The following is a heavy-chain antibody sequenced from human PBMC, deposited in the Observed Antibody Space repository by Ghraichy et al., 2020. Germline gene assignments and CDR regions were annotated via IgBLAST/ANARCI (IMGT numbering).Heavy chain of an antibody. CDR2: IIPILGIA. Sequence: SVKVSCKASGRTFSSYSISWVRQAPGQGLEWMGRIIPILGIANYAQKFQGRVTFTADKSTSKAYMELSSLRAEETAVYYCARDTKQYNWNYEAGTGSWFYPWGHGTLVTVSS. V-gene: IGHV1-69*04. CDR1: GRTFSSYS. J-gene: IGHJ5*02. CDR3: ARDTKQYNWNYEAGTGSWFYP. D-gene: IGHD1-7*01.